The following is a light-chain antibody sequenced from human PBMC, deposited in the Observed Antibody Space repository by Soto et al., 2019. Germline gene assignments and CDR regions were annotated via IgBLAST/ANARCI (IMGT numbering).Light chain of an antibody. CDR2: DNN. V-gene: IGLV1-51*01. Sequence: QSVLTQPPSVSAAPGQKVTISCSGSSSNIGSNYVSWYQQLPGTAPKVLIYDNNKRPSGIPDRFSGSKSGTSATLGITGLQTGDEADYYCGTWDTSLSAVVFGGGTKLTVL. CDR3: GTWDTSLSAVV. CDR1: SSNIGSNY. J-gene: IGLJ2*01.